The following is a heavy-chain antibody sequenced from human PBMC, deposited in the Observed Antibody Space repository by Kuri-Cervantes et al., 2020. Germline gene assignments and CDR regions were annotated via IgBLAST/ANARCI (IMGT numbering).Heavy chain of an antibody. J-gene: IGHJ6*03. Sequence: AAVKVSCKASEYTFATYDINWVRQATGQGLEWMGWMNPNNGNTGYAQKFQGRVTMTRSTSISTAYMELSSLTSEDTAVYYCARGSAVVRGVVARPIYYMDVWGKGTTVTVSS. CDR2: MNPNNGNT. CDR3: ARGSAVVRGVVARPIYYMDV. V-gene: IGHV1-8*02. CDR1: EYTFATYD. D-gene: IGHD3-10*01.